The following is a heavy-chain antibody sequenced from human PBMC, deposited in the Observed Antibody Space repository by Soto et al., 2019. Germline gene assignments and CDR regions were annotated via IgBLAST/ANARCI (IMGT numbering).Heavy chain of an antibody. CDR1: WFIFTNFG. Sequence: PXGSLRLTSEASWFIFTNFGMHWVRQVPGKGLVWVSLIDTSGSSTSYADSVKGRFTISRDNAKNTVSLQMNSLRAEDTGVYSCAKDSWYFDIWSQGSLVTVSS. V-gene: IGHV3-74*01. D-gene: IGHD6-13*01. CDR3: AKDSWYFDI. CDR2: IDTSGSST. J-gene: IGHJ4*02.